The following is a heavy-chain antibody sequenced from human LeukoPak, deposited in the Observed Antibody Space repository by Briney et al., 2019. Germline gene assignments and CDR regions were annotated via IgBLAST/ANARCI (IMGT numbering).Heavy chain of an antibody. CDR1: GYTFTGYY. V-gene: IGHV1-46*01. Sequence: ASVKVSCKASGYTFTGYYMHWVRQAPGQGLEWMGIINPSGGSTNYAQRFRGRVTMTRDMSTGTVYMELSSLTSEDTAVYYCAREAITIFGLVRTQTTKGPHRFDPWGQGTLVTVSS. J-gene: IGHJ5*02. D-gene: IGHD3-3*01. CDR3: AREAITIFGLVRTQTTKGPHRFDP. CDR2: INPSGGST.